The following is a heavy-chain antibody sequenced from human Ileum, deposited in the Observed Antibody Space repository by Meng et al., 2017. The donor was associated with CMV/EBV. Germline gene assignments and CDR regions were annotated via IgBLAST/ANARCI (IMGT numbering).Heavy chain of an antibody. CDR1: GFTFDDYG. J-gene: IGHJ6*02. D-gene: IGHD6-13*01. V-gene: IGHV3-20*04. CDR2: INWNGGST. CDR3: ARYSSSWYGMDV. Sequence: GESLKISCAASGFTFDDYGMSWVRQAPGKGLEWVSDINWNGGSTGYADSVKGRFTISRDNAKNSLYLQMNSLRAEDTALYYCARYSSSWYGMDVWGQGTTVTVSS.